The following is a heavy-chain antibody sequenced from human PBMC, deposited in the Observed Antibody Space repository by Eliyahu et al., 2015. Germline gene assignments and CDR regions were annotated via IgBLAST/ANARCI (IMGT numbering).Heavy chain of an antibody. CDR2: IRYDGSNK. D-gene: IGHD1-26*01. V-gene: IGHV3-30*02. CDR3: AKGVHSGSYSGTVGDY. Sequence: QVQLVESGGGVVQPGGSLRLSCXAXGXTXSXYGMHWVRQAPGKGLEWVAFIRYDGSNKYYADSVKGRFTISRDNSKNTLYLQMNSLRAEDTAVYYCAKGVHSGSYSGTVGDYWGQGTLVTVSS. J-gene: IGHJ4*02. CDR1: GXTXSXYG.